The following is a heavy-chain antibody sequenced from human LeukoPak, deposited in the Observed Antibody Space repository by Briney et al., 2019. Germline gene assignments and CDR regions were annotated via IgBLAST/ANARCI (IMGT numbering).Heavy chain of an antibody. V-gene: IGHV3-7*05. Sequence: GGYLRLSCAASGFTFSSYWMSWVRQAPGKGLEWVANIKQDGSEKYYVDSVKGRFTISRDNAKNSLYLQMNSLRAEDTAVYYCARAGLSYDSSGYFNYWGQGTLVTVSS. CDR1: GFTFSSYW. CDR3: ARAGLSYDSSGYFNY. CDR2: IKQDGSEK. D-gene: IGHD3-22*01. J-gene: IGHJ4*02.